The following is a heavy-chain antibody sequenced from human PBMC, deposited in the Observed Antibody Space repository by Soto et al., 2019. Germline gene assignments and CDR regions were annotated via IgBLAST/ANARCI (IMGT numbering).Heavy chain of an antibody. D-gene: IGHD6-13*01. CDR1: GGSISSGGYS. J-gene: IGHJ4*02. V-gene: IGHV4-30-2*01. CDR3: ARSESGSWPLFDY. CDR2: IYHSGST. Sequence: QLQLQESGSGLVKPSQTLSLTCAVSGGSISSGGYSWSWMRQPPGKGLEWIGYIYHSGSTYYNPSLKSRVTISVDRSKNQFSLKLSSVTAADTAVYYCARSESGSWPLFDYWGQGTLVTVSS.